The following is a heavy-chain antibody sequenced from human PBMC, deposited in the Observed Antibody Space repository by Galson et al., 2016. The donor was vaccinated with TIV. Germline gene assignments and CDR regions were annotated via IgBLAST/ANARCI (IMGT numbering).Heavy chain of an antibody. D-gene: IGHD1-26*01. CDR1: GGSISSGGYY. V-gene: IGHV4-31*03. CDR3: ARDAVGATPYNWFDP. CDR2: IYYSGST. J-gene: IGHJ5*02. Sequence: TLSLTCTVSGGSISSGGYYWSWIRQHPGKGLEWIGYIYYSGSTYYNPSLQSRVTISVDTSKNQFSLKLSSVTAADTAVYYCARDAVGATPYNWFDPWGQGTLVTVSS.